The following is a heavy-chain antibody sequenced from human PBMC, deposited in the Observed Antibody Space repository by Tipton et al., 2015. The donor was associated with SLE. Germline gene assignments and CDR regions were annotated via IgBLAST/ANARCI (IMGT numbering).Heavy chain of an antibody. CDR3: ARAPGLERDYYYYYYMDV. Sequence: GLVKPSETLSLTCAVYGGSFSGYYWNWIRQPPGKGLEWIANIYHDGSTYYNPSLKSRVTISVDTSKNQFSLKLSSVTAADTAVYYCARAPGLERDYYYYYYMDVWGKGTTVTVSS. V-gene: IGHV4-34*01. D-gene: IGHD3/OR15-3a*01. J-gene: IGHJ6*03. CDR2: IYHDGST. CDR1: GGSFSGYY.